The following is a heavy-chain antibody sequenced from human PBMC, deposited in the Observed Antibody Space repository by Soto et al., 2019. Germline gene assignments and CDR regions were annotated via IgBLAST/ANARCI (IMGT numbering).Heavy chain of an antibody. CDR3: XRSYCSGGSCYRRWFDP. CDR1: GGSISSGGYS. V-gene: IGHV4-30-2*01. Sequence: SETLSLTCAVSGGSISSGGYSWSWIRQPPGKGLEWIGYIYHSGSTYYNPSLKSRVTISVDRSKNQFSLKLSSVTAADTAVYYCXRSYCSGGSCYRRWFDPWGQGTLVTVSS. CDR2: IYHSGST. J-gene: IGHJ5*02. D-gene: IGHD2-15*01.